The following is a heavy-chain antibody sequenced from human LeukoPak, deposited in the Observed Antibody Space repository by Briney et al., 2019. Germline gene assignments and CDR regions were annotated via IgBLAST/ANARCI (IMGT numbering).Heavy chain of an antibody. J-gene: IGHJ6*03. Sequence: EASVKVSCKASGGTFSSYAISWVRQAPGQGLEWMGGIIPIFGTANYAQKFQGRVTITADKSTSTAYMELSSLRSEDMAVYYCARGGGDYYYYMDVWGKGTTVTVSS. CDR3: ARGGGDYYYYMDV. CDR2: IIPIFGTA. V-gene: IGHV1-69*06. CDR1: GGTFSSYA. D-gene: IGHD3-16*01.